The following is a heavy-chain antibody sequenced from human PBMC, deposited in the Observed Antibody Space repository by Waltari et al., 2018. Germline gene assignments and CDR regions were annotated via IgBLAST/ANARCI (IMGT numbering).Heavy chain of an antibody. CDR1: GGSITSNW. J-gene: IGHJ4*02. Sequence: QVQLEESGPGLVKTSGTLSLTCAVSGGSITSNWWGWVRQPPGKGLEWIGEIHHSGTTDYNPSLKSRVIISVDYFNNHFARRRGSRAAADTAVYYCASHVSEAGQRGFDNWGQGILVTVSS. D-gene: IGHD6-19*01. CDR2: IHHSGTT. CDR3: ASHVSEAGQRGFDN. V-gene: IGHV4-4*02.